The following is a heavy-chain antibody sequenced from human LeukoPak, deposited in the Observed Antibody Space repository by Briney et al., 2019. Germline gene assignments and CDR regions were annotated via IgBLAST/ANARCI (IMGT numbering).Heavy chain of an antibody. CDR3: ARATKLVPFDY. Sequence: ASVKVSFKASGYTFTGYYMHWVRQAPGQGLEWMGRINPKSGGTNYAQKFQGRVTMTRDTSISTAYMELSRLRSDDTAVYYCARATKLVPFDYWGQGTLVTVSS. CDR2: INPKSGGT. J-gene: IGHJ4*02. CDR1: GYTFTGYY. V-gene: IGHV1-2*06. D-gene: IGHD2-2*01.